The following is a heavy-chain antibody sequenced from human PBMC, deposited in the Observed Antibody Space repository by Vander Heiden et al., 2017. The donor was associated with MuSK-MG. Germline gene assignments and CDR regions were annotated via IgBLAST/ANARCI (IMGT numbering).Heavy chain of an antibody. V-gene: IGHV4-59*01. Sequence: QVQLQDSGPGLVKPSATLSLTCTVSGGSITTYYWGWIRQPPGKGLEWIGYIYYSGSTNYNPALKSRVTISVDTSKNQFSLKLSSVTAADTAVYYCARERGAYCSGGSCYYDRWGQGTLVTVSS. CDR3: ARERGAYCSGGSCYYDR. CDR2: IYYSGST. CDR1: GGSITTYY. J-gene: IGHJ5*02. D-gene: IGHD2-15*01.